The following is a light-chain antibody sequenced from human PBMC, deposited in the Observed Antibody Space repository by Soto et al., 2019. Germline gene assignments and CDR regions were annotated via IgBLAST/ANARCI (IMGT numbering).Light chain of an antibody. CDR3: AEWDDSLNGHV. V-gene: IGLV1-44*01. J-gene: IGLJ1*01. CDR1: SSNIGTSS. Sequence: SVLTQPHSASGTPGQRVTISCSGSSSNIGTSSVHWFQQLPGTAPKLLISTTNQRPSGVPERFSGSKSGTSASLAISGLQSEDEADYYCAEWDDSLNGHVFGTGSKVTV. CDR2: TTN.